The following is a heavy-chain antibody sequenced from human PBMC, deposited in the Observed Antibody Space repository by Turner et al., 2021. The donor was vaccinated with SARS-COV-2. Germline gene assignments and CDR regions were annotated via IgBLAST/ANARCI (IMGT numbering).Heavy chain of an antibody. Sequence: QLQLQESGPGLVKPSETLSLTCSVSGGSISSSSYYWGWIRQHPGKGPGWIGSVYYRGNTYYNPSLESRVTISVDTSNNQFSLKLNSVTAADTAVYYCARVKSTVTTYYYYYMDVWGKGTTVTVSS. CDR2: VYYRGNT. V-gene: IGHV4-39*01. D-gene: IGHD4-4*01. J-gene: IGHJ6*03. CDR1: GGSISSSSYY. CDR3: ARVKSTVTTYYYYYMDV.